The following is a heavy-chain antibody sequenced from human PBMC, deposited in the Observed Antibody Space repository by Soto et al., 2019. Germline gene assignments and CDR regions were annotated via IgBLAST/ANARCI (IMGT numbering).Heavy chain of an antibody. V-gene: IGHV4-39*01. CDR1: GGSISSSSYY. Sequence: SETLSLTCTVSGGSISSSSYYWGWIRQPPGKGLEWIGSIYYSGSTYYNPSLKSRVTISVDTSKNQFSLKLSSVTAAATAVYYCATSPSVYCSSTSCRNSVRAAFDIWGQGTMVTVSS. D-gene: IGHD2-2*01. J-gene: IGHJ3*02. CDR2: IYYSGST. CDR3: ATSPSVYCSSTSCRNSVRAAFDI.